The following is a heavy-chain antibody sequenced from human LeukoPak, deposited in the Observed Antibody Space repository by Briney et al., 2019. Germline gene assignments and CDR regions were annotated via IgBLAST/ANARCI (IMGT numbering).Heavy chain of an antibody. V-gene: IGHV1-69*13. J-gene: IGHJ6*02. CDR2: IIPIFGTA. CDR3: ARVSLGNEPGSPQDYYYYGMDV. Sequence: SVKVSCKASGGTFSSYAISWVRQAPGQGLEWMGGIIPIFGTANYAQKFQGRVTITADESTSTAYMELSSLRSEDTAVYYCARVSLGNEPGSPQDYYYYGMDVWGQGTTVTVSS. CDR1: GGTFSSYA.